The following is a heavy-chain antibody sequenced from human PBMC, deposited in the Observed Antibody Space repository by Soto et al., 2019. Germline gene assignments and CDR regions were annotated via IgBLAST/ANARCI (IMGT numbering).Heavy chain of an antibody. J-gene: IGHJ4*02. V-gene: IGHV3-33*01. CDR3: ARVGSSGRGDY. Sequence: QVQLVESGGGVVQPGRSLRLSCAASGFTFSSYGMHWVRQAPGKGLEWVAVIWYDGSNKYYADSVKGRFTISRDNSKKTLYLQMNSLRGEDTAVYYCARVGSSGRGDYWGQGTLVTVSS. CDR2: IWYDGSNK. CDR1: GFTFSSYG. D-gene: IGHD3-22*01.